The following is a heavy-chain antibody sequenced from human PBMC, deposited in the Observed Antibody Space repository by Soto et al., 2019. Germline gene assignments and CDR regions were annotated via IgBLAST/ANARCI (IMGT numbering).Heavy chain of an antibody. CDR1: GFTFSSYW. Sequence: WGSLRLSCAASGFTFSSYWMHWVRQAPGKGLVWVSRINSDGSSTSYADSVKGRFTISRDNAKNTLYLQMNSLRAEDTAVYYCARPQIAAAGTYWFDPWGQGTLVTVSS. J-gene: IGHJ5*02. CDR2: INSDGSST. CDR3: ARPQIAAAGTYWFDP. D-gene: IGHD6-13*01. V-gene: IGHV3-74*01.